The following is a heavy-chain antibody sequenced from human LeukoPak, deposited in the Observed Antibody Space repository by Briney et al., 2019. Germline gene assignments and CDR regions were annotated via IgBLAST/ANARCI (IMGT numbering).Heavy chain of an antibody. J-gene: IGHJ3*01. V-gene: IGHV1-2*06. D-gene: IGHD5-18*01. Sequence: ASVKVSCKACGYTFTGFYMHWVPQAPGQGLEWMARINPNSGGTNYAQKFQGRVTMTRDTSISTAYMELSRPRIGRQAVYLLSGVRTELWNSLDAFDLWAQDTMVTVSS. CDR3: SGVRTELWNSLDAFDL. CDR1: GYTFTGFY. CDR2: INPNSGGT.